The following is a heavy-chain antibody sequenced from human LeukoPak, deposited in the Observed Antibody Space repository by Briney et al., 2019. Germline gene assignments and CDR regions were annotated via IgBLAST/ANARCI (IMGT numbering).Heavy chain of an antibody. J-gene: IGHJ4*02. Sequence: SVKVSCKASGGTFSSYAISWVRQAPGQGLEWMGGIIPIFGTANYAQKFQGRVTITMDESTSTAYMELSSLRSEDTAVYYCARGAPEYSSGWYEGYYFDYWGQGTLVTVSS. CDR1: GGTFSSYA. V-gene: IGHV1-69*05. D-gene: IGHD6-19*01. CDR3: ARGAPEYSSGWYEGYYFDY. CDR2: IIPIFGTA.